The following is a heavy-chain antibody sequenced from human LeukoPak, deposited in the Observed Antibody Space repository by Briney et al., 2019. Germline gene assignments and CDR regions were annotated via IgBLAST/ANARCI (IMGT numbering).Heavy chain of an antibody. J-gene: IGHJ4*02. D-gene: IGHD5-12*01. CDR2: INPNSGGT. Sequence: ASVKVSCKASGYTFTSYGISWVRQAPGQGLEWMGWINPNSGGTNYAQKFQGRVTMTRDTSISTAYMELSRLRSDDTAVYYCARGGADIVGNFDYWGQGTLVTVSS. V-gene: IGHV1-2*02. CDR1: GYTFTSYG. CDR3: ARGGADIVGNFDY.